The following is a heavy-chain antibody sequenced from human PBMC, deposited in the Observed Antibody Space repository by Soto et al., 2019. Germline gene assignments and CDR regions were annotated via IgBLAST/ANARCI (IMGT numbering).Heavy chain of an antibody. CDR1: GYTFTHHY. CDR3: AREAYCSSTSCYKPFNWFDP. D-gene: IGHD2-2*02. J-gene: IGHJ5*02. V-gene: IGHV1-69*06. CDR2: IIPIFGTA. Sequence: SVKVSCKASGYTFTHHYIHWVRQAPGQGLEWMGGIIPIFGTANYAQKFQGRVTITADKSTSTAYMELSSLRSEDTAVYYCAREAYCSSTSCYKPFNWFDPWGQGTLVTVSS.